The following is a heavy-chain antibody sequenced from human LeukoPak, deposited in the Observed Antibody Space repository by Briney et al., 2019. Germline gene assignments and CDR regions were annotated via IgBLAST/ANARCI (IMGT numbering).Heavy chain of an antibody. J-gene: IGHJ4*02. CDR1: GFTFSSYW. V-gene: IGHV3-74*01. D-gene: IGHD2-2*01. Sequence: GGSLRLSCATSGFTFSSYWMHWVRQVLGKGLVWVSRVNGDGTSTSYADSVQGRFTISRDNAKNTLYLYMNSLGGDDTAIYFCVRSCSSGSCYGYKDYWGQGTLVTVSS. CDR2: VNGDGTST. CDR3: VRSCSSGSCYGYKDY.